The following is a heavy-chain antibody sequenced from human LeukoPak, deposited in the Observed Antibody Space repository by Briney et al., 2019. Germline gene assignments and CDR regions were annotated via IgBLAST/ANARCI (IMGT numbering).Heavy chain of an antibody. V-gene: IGHV3-66*01. D-gene: IGHD3-22*01. CDR1: GFTVSSNY. CDR2: IYSGGST. J-gene: IGHJ4*02. CDR3: ATQNYYDSSGYYDY. Sequence: GGSLRLSCAASGFTVSSNYMSWVRQALGKGLEGGSVIYSGGSTYYADSVKGRFTISRDNSKTTLYLQMNSLRAEDTAVYYCATQNYYDSSGYYDYWGQGTLVTVSS.